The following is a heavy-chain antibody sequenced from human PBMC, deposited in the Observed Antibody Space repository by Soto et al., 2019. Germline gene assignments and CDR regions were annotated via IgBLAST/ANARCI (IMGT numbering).Heavy chain of an antibody. J-gene: IGHJ6*02. D-gene: IGHD3-9*01. CDR3: AKISGDYDILTGYYSRRGGYYYYGMDV. Sequence: GGSLRLSCAASGFTFSSYAMSWVRQAPGKGLEWVSAISGSGGSTYYADSVKGRFTISRDNSKNTLYLQMNSLRAEDTAVYYCAKISGDYDILTGYYSRRGGYYYYGMDVWGQGTTVTVSS. V-gene: IGHV3-23*01. CDR2: ISGSGGST. CDR1: GFTFSSYA.